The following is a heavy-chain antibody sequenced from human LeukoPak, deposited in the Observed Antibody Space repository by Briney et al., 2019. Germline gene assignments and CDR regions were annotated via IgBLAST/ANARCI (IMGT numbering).Heavy chain of an antibody. V-gene: IGHV3-53*01. D-gene: IGHD6-19*01. CDR2: SNTDTT. J-gene: IGHJ1*01. Sequence: GGALLHSCSASGFTVSNYYMGWVRQAPGKGLEWVSVSNTDTTQYAHSVKGRFTISRDNSKNTLKLQSNSLRADDTAMYYCARSEQWLAWNYWGQGTLVTVSS. CDR3: ARSEQWLAWNY. CDR1: GFTVSNYY.